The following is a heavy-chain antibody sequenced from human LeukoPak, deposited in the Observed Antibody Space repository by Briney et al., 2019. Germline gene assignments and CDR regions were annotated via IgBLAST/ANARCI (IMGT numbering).Heavy chain of an antibody. V-gene: IGHV4-59*07. D-gene: IGHD2-15*01. J-gene: IGHJ4*02. CDR1: GHSNRLYY. Sequence: PSDTQSLLRTVSGHSNRLYYWSWAPHPPGKGLEGIGYHYYRWNTNYSPSVKSRITLSDDTSKTQVYLKLRSVTAADTAVYYCVRYLWGDGGTQYWGPG. CDR3: VRYLWGDGGTQY. CDR2: HYYRWNT.